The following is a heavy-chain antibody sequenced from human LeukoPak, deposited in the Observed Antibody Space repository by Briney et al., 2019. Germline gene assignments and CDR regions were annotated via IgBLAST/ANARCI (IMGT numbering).Heavy chain of an antibody. CDR1: GFTFDNYG. CDR2: VNWSGAST. V-gene: IGHV3-20*03. Sequence: GRSLRLSFAASGFTFDNYGMTWVRQAPGKGLEWVSGVNWSGASTGYAASVKGRFTISRDNAKNSLYLQMNSLGGEDTALYYCARLAYCGGDCYSGDYYYFMDVWGTGTTVTVSS. CDR3: ARLAYCGGDCYSGDYYYFMDV. J-gene: IGHJ6*03. D-gene: IGHD2-21*02.